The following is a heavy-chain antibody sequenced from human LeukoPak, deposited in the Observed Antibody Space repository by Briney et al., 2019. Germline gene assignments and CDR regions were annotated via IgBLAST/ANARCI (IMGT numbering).Heavy chain of an antibody. D-gene: IGHD6-13*01. CDR1: GFTFSSYS. Sequence: PGGSLRLSCAASGFTFSSYSMNWVRQAPGKGLEWVSSISSSSSYIYYADSVKGRFTISRDNAKNSLYLQMNSLGAEDTAVYSCAKCGSSWYYFDYWGQGTLVTVSS. J-gene: IGHJ4*02. CDR2: ISSSSSYI. V-gene: IGHV3-21*04. CDR3: AKCGSSWYYFDY.